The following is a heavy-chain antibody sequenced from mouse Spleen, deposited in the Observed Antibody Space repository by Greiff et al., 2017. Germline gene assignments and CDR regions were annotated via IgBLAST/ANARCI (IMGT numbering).Heavy chain of an antibody. Sequence: EVKLMESGGGLVQPGGSPKLSCAASGFTFSSYGMSWVRQTPDKRLELVATINSNGGSTYYPDSVKGRFTISRDNAKNTLYLQMSSLKSEDTAMYYCARDQVYYYGSSYSYYFDYWGQGTTLTVSS. D-gene: IGHD1-1*01. J-gene: IGHJ2*01. CDR2: INSNGGST. V-gene: IGHV5-6-3*01. CDR1: GFTFSSYG. CDR3: ARDQVYYYGSSYSYYFDY.